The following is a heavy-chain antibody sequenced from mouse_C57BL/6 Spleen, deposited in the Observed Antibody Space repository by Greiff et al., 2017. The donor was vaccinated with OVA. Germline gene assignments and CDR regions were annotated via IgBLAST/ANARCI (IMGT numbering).Heavy chain of an antibody. V-gene: IGHV2-6-1*01. Sequence: QVQLKESGPGLVAPSQSLSITCTVSGFSLTSYGVHWVRQPPGKGLEWLVVIWSDGTTTYNSALQYRLCISKDKSKSQVFLKMNSLQTDDTAMYYCARQDIDGYFPFAYWGQGTLVTVSA. CDR1: GFSLTSYG. CDR3: ARQDIDGYFPFAY. J-gene: IGHJ3*01. D-gene: IGHD2-3*01. CDR2: IWSDGTT.